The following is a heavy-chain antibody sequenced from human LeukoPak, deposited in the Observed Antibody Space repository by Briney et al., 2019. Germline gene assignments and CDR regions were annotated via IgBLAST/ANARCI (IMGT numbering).Heavy chain of an antibody. CDR3: ARHVTSDCSGGSCYSGSWFDP. CDR2: IYYSGST. CDR1: GGSISSSSYY. Sequence: SETLSLTCTVSGGSISSSSYYWSWIRQPPGKGLEWIGSIYYSGSTYYNPSLKSLVTISVDTSKNQFSLKLSSVTAADTAVYYCARHVTSDCSGGSCYSGSWFDPWGQGTLVTVSS. J-gene: IGHJ5*02. D-gene: IGHD2-15*01. V-gene: IGHV4-39*01.